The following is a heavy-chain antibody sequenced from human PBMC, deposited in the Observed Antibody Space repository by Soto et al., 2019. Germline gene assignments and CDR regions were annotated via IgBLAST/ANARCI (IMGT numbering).Heavy chain of an antibody. CDR1: GRSFSGYY. J-gene: IGHJ3*02. V-gene: IGHV4-34*01. CDR3: ARVLTPARAFDI. CDR2: INHSGST. Sequence: ASETLSLTCAVYGRSFSGYYWSWIRQPPGKGLEWIGEINHSGSTNYNPSLKSRVTISVDTSKNQFSLKLSSVTAADTAVYYCARVLTPARAFDIWGQGTMVTVSS. D-gene: IGHD3-9*01.